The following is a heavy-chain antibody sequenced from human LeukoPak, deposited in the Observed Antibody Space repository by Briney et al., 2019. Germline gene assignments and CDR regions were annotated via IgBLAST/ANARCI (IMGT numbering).Heavy chain of an antibody. CDR2: IYSGGST. CDR1: GFTVSSNY. Sequence: GGSLRLSCAASGFTVSSNYMSWVRQAPGKGLEWVSVIYSGGSTYYADSVKGRFTISRDNSKNTLYLQMNSLRAEDTAVYYCARDPRYSPIAAVGTAEYGMDVWGQGTTVTVSS. CDR3: ARDPRYSPIAAVGTAEYGMDV. V-gene: IGHV3-66*01. D-gene: IGHD6-13*01. J-gene: IGHJ6*02.